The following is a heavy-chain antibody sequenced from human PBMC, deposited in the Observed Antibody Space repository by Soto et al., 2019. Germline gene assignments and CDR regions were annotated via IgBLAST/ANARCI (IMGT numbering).Heavy chain of an antibody. J-gene: IGHJ5*02. CDR2: IYSSGGT. D-gene: IGHD3-3*01. CDR1: GGAISGYY. CDR3: ARGQRFPDSFDP. Sequence: PSETLSLTCTVSGGAISGYYWTWIRQSAGKGLEWIGGIYSSGGTKYNPSLQSRVTVSLDTSKNQFSLRLSSVTAADTAVYYCARGQRFPDSFDPWGQGTLVTVSS. V-gene: IGHV4-4*07.